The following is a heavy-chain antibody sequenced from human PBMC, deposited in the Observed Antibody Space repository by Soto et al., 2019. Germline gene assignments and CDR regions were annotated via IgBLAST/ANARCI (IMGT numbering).Heavy chain of an antibody. CDR1: GYTFTTYD. CDR2: MNPNSGTT. V-gene: IGHV1-8*01. Sequence: QVQLVQSGAEVRKPGASVKVSCKASGYTFTTYDINWMRQATGQGREWVGWMNPNSGTTGYAQKFQGRVSMTRDTSMNTDYMELSSLTYEDTAVYYCARNKWETGDFDYWGQGTLVTVSA. CDR3: ARNKWETGDFDY. J-gene: IGHJ4*02. D-gene: IGHD1-26*01.